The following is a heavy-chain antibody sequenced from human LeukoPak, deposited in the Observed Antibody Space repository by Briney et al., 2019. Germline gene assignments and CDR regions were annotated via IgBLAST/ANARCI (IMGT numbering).Heavy chain of an antibody. Sequence: GGSLRLSCAASGFTFRSYGMHWVRQAPGKGLEWVAVISFDGSNKYYADSVKGRFTISRDDSKNTLYLQMNSLRAEDTAVYHCAKDYRSWFLDYWGQGTLVTVSS. D-gene: IGHD6-13*01. CDR2: ISFDGSNK. J-gene: IGHJ4*02. V-gene: IGHV3-30*18. CDR1: GFTFRSYG. CDR3: AKDYRSWFLDY.